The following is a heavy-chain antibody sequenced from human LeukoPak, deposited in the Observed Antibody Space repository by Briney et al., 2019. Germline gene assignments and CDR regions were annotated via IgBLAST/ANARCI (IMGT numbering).Heavy chain of an antibody. CDR3: ASAEPRGIIWYPY. D-gene: IGHD6-13*01. CDR2: IYYSGST. V-gene: IGHV4-39*07. CDR1: GGSISSSSYY. J-gene: IGHJ4*02. Sequence: SETLSLTCTVSGGSISSSSYYWGWIRQPPGKGLEWVANIYYSGSTYYNPSLKSRVTISADTSKNQFSLKLSSVTAADTAVYYCASAEPRGIIWYPYWGQGTLVTVSS.